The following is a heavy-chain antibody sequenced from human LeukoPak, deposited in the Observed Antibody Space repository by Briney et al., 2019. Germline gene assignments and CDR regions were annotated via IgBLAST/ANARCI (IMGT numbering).Heavy chain of an antibody. CDR2: ISSSGSTI. CDR3: ARQYSYGSRVFDY. J-gene: IGHJ4*02. D-gene: IGHD5-18*01. V-gene: IGHV3-11*01. Sequence: GGSLRLSCAASGFTFSDYYMNWIRQAPGKGLEWVSYISSSGSTIYYADSVKGRFTISRDNAKNSLYLQMNSLRAEDTAVYYCARQYSYGSRVFDYGGQGPLVPVSS. CDR1: GFTFSDYY.